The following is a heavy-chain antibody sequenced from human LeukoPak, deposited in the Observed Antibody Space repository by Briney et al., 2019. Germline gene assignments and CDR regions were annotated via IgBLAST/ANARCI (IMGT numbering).Heavy chain of an antibody. V-gene: IGHV4-4*02. CDR2: IYHSGST. CDR1: GGFISSSNW. CDR3: ARKLYGSGSHYTYYYYYYGMDV. D-gene: IGHD3-10*01. Sequence: SGTLSLTCAVSGGFISSSNWWSWVRQPPGKGLEWIGEIYHSGSTNYNPSLKSRVTISVDKSKNQFSLKLSSVTAADTAVYYCARKLYGSGSHYTYYYYYYGMDVWGQGTTVTVSS. J-gene: IGHJ6*02.